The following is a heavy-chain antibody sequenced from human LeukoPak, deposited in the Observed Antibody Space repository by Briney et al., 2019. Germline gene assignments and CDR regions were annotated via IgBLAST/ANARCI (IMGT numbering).Heavy chain of an antibody. D-gene: IGHD3-10*01. Sequence: SVKVSCKASGGTFSSYAISWVRQAPGQGLEWMGRIIPIFGTANYAQKFQGRVAITTDESTSTAYMELSSLRSEDTAGYYCARDRGYYYYYMDVWGKGTTVTVSS. CDR2: IIPIFGTA. V-gene: IGHV1-69*05. CDR1: GGTFSSYA. J-gene: IGHJ6*03. CDR3: ARDRGYYYYYMDV.